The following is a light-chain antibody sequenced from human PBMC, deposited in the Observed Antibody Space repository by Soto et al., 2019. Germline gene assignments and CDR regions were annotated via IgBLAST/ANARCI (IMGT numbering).Light chain of an antibody. CDR2: GAT. J-gene: IGKJ4*01. V-gene: IGKV1-9*01. Sequence: IQLTQSPSSLSASIGDRVTITCRASQGIRSYLAWYQQKPGKAPELLIYGATTLQSGVPSRFSGSGSGTDFTLTISSLQPEDFATYYCQQCNSYPLTFGGGTRVDIE. CDR1: QGIRSY. CDR3: QQCNSYPLT.